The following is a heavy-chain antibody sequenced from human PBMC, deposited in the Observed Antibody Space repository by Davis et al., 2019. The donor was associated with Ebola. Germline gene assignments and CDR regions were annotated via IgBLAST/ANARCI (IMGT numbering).Heavy chain of an antibody. CDR1: GGSISSSNW. V-gene: IGHV4-4*02. J-gene: IGHJ4*02. Sequence: MPSETLSLTCAVSGGSISSSNWWSWVRQPPGKGLEWIGEIYHSGSTNYNPSLKSRVTISVDPSKNQFSLKLSSVTAADTAVYYCARVGWELLEWGYFDYWGQGTLVTVSS. CDR3: ARVGWELLEWGYFDY. CDR2: IYHSGST. D-gene: IGHD1-26*01.